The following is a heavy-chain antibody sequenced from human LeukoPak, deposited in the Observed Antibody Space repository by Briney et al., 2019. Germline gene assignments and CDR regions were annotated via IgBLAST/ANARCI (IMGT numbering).Heavy chain of an antibody. J-gene: IGHJ4*02. CDR1: GFTFSSYA. Sequence: GGSLRLSCAASGFTFSSYAMHWVRQAPGKGLEWVAVISYDVSNKYYADSVKGRFTISRDNSKNTLYLQMTSLRAEDTAVYYCARGVWFGELLSYFDYWGQGTLVTVSS. CDR3: ARGVWFGELLSYFDY. D-gene: IGHD3-10*01. V-gene: IGHV3-30*04. CDR2: ISYDVSNK.